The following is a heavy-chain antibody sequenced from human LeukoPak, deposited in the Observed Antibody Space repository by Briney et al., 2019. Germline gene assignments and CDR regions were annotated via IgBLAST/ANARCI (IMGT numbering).Heavy chain of an antibody. D-gene: IGHD3-22*01. CDR3: ARDRYYDSSGYFGGENWFDP. CDR2: ISYDGSNK. J-gene: IGHJ5*02. Sequence: GRSLRLSCAASGFTFSSYAMHWVRQAPGKGLEWVAVISYDGSNKYYADSVKGRFTISRDNSKNTLYLQMNSLRAEDTAVYYCARDRYYDSSGYFGGENWFDPWGQGTLVTVSS. CDR1: GFTFSSYA. V-gene: IGHV3-30*04.